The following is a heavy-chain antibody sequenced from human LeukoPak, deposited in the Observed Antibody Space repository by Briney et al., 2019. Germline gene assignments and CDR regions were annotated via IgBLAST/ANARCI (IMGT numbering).Heavy chain of an antibody. CDR1: GYTFTGYY. V-gene: IGHV1-2*02. CDR3: ARGLTEGYYYYYMDV. Sequence: ASVKVSCKASGYTFTGYYMHWVRQAPGQGLEWMGWINPNSGGTNYAQKFQGRVTMTRDTSISTAYMELSRLRSDDTAVYYCARGLTEGYYYYYMDVWGKGTTVTISS. D-gene: IGHD2-21*02. J-gene: IGHJ6*03. CDR2: INPNSGGT.